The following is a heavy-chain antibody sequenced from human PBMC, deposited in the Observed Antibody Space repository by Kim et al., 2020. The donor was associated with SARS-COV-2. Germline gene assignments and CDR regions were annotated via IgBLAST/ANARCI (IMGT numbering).Heavy chain of an antibody. D-gene: IGHD3-10*01. CDR2: IYYSGST. Sequence: SETLSLTCTVSGGSISSSSYYWGWIRQPPGKGLEWIGSIYYSGSTYYNPSLKSRVTISVDTSKNQFSLKLSSVTAADTAVYYCARQTGNGGSGSPLSPLRFDPWGQRTLVTVSS. V-gene: IGHV4-39*01. J-gene: IGHJ5*02. CDR1: GGSISSSSYY. CDR3: ARQTGNGGSGSPLSPLRFDP.